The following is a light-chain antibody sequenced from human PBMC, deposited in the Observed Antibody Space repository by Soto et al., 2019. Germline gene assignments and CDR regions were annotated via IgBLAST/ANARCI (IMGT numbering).Light chain of an antibody. CDR2: GNN. CDR1: SSNIGARND. Sequence: QSVLTQPPSVSGAPGQRVTISCTGSSSNIGARNDVHWYQQLPGTAPKLLIFGNNNRPSGVPDRFSGSKSGTSASLAITGLQAEDEADYYCQSYDSSLSVSYVFGPGTKLTVL. V-gene: IGLV1-40*01. J-gene: IGLJ1*01. CDR3: QSYDSSLSVSYV.